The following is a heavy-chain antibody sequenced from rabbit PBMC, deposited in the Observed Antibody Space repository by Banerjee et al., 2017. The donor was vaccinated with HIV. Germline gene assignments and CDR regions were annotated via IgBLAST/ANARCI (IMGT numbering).Heavy chain of an antibody. J-gene: IGHJ4*01. Sequence: WAKGRFIMSRTSSTTVTLQMTSLTAADTATYFCARDQASSGLHFSLWGPGTLVTVS. CDR3: ARDQASSGLHFSL. D-gene: IGHD1-1*01. V-gene: IGHV1S40*01.